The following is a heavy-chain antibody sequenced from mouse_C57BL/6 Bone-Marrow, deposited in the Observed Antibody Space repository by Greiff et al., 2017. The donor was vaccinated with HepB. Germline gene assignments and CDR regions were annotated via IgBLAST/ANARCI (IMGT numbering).Heavy chain of an antibody. CDR3: ARVGERYFDY. V-gene: IGHV1-26*01. CDR1: GYTFTDYY. J-gene: IGHJ2*01. Sequence: EVKLQQSGPELVKPGASVKISCKASGYTFTDYYMNWVKQSHGKSLEWIGDINPNNGGTSYNQKFKGKATLTVDKSSSTAYMELRSLTSEDSAVYYCARVGERYFDYWGQGTTLTVSS. CDR2: INPNNGGT.